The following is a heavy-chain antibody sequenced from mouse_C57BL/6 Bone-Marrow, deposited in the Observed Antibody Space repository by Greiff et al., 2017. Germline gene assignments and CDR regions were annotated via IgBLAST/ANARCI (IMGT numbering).Heavy chain of an antibody. CDR1: GFTFSSYA. Sequence: EVLLVESGGGLVKPGGSLKLSCAASGFTFSSYAMSWVRQTPEKRLEWVATISDGGSYTYYPDNVKGRVTISRDNAKNNLYLQMSQLKSEDTAMDYCARGGIRAGFADWGQGTLGTVSA. D-gene: IGHD3-3*01. CDR2: ISDGGSYT. V-gene: IGHV5-4*01. J-gene: IGHJ3*01. CDR3: ARGGIRAGFAD.